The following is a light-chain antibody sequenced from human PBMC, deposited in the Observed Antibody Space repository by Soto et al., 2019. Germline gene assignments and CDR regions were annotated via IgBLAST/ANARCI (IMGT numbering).Light chain of an antibody. Sequence: QSVLTQPPSTSGTPGQRVTISCSGSSSNIGNNYVYWYQHLPGTAPKLLIYRNNQRPSGVPDRYSGSKSGTSASLAISGLRSEDEADYYCAAWDDSLSAFVVFGGGTKLTGL. CDR3: AAWDDSLSAFVV. J-gene: IGLJ2*01. V-gene: IGLV1-47*01. CDR1: SSNIGNNY. CDR2: RNN.